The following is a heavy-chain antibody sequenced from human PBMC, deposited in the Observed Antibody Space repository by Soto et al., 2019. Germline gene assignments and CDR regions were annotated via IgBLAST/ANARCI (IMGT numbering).Heavy chain of an antibody. D-gene: IGHD5-18*01. Sequence: SLRLSCAASGFTFSSYDMHWVRQATGKGLEWVSAIGTAGDTYYPGSVKGRFTISRENAKNSLYLQMNSLRAEDTAVYYCAREDVDTAMAYGMDVWGQGTTVTVSS. CDR2: IGTAGDT. J-gene: IGHJ6*02. CDR3: AREDVDTAMAYGMDV. CDR1: GFTFSSYD. V-gene: IGHV3-13*01.